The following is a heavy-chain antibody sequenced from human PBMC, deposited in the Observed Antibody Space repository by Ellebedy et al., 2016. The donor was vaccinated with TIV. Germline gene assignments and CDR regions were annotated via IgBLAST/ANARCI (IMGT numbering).Heavy chain of an antibody. CDR1: GGSISSGGYS. V-gene: IGHV4-30-2*01. D-gene: IGHD5-12*01. Sequence: LRLSCAVSGGSISSGGYSWSWIRQPPGKGLEWIGYIYHSGSTYYNPSLKSRVTISVDRSKNQFSLKLSSVTAADTAVYYCASGYSGYESIGGFDYWGQGTLVTVSS. CDR2: IYHSGST. CDR3: ASGYSGYESIGGFDY. J-gene: IGHJ4*02.